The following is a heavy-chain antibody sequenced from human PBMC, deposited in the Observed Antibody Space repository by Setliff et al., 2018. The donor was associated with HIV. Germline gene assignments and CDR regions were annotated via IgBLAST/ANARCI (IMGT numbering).Heavy chain of an antibody. CDR1: GFTFSSYA. CDR2: ISGYGGST. Sequence: PGGSLRLSCAASGFTFSSYAMSWVRQAPGKGLEWVSAISGYGGSTYYADSVKGRFTISRDNSKNSLYLQMNSLRAEDTAVYYCARGYYDSSGYYNALLWGQGTLVTVSS. J-gene: IGHJ4*02. CDR3: ARGYYDSSGYYNALL. D-gene: IGHD3-22*01. V-gene: IGHV3-23*01.